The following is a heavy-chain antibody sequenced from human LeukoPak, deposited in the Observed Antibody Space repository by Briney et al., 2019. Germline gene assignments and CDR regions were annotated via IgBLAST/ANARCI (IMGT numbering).Heavy chain of an antibody. CDR2: ISSSGTTI. CDR1: GFTFSDYY. V-gene: IGHV3-11*01. CDR3: ARDLRVYDTSGYYPYYFDY. J-gene: IGHJ4*02. D-gene: IGHD3-22*01. Sequence: GGSLRLSCAASGFTFSDYYMSWIRQAPGKGLEWVSYISSSGTTIYYADSVKGRFTISRDNAKNSLYLQMNSLRAEDTAMYYCARDLRVYDTSGYYPYYFDYWGQGTLVTVSS.